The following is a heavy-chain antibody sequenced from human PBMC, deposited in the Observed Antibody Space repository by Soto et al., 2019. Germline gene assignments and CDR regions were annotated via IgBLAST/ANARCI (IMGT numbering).Heavy chain of an antibody. CDR2: IYPGDSDT. CDR1: GYSFTSYW. J-gene: IGHJ3*02. V-gene: IGHV5-51*03. CDR3: ASYPRDYGRRGAFDI. D-gene: IGHD4-17*01. Sequence: EVQLVPSGAEVKKPGEFLKISCKGSGYSFTSYWIGWVRQMRGKGLEWMGIIYPGDSDTRYSPSFQGQVTISADKSISTAYLQWSSLKASDTAMYYCASYPRDYGRRGAFDIWGQGTMVTVSS.